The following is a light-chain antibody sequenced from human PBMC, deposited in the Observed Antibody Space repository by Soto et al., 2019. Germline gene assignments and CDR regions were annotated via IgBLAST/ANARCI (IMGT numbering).Light chain of an antibody. CDR1: QSISSW. J-gene: IGKJ1*01. CDR2: DAS. CDR3: QQYISYSPGT. V-gene: IGKV1-5*01. Sequence: DIQMTQSPSTLSASVGDRVTITCRASQSISSWLAWYQQKPGKAPKLLIYDASSLESGVPSKFSGSGSGTEFTLTISSLQPDDFATYYCQQYISYSPGTVGQGTKVEIK.